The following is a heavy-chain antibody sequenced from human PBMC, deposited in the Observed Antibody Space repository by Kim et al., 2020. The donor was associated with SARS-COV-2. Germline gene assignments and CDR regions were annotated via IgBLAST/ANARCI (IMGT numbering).Heavy chain of an antibody. J-gene: IGHJ4*02. Sequence: KGRLTISRENAKNSLYLQMNSLRAGDTAVYYCARGISSGQYSYGLGFDYWGQGTLVTVSS. CDR3: ARGISSGQYSYGLGFDY. D-gene: IGHD5-18*01. V-gene: IGHV3-13*01.